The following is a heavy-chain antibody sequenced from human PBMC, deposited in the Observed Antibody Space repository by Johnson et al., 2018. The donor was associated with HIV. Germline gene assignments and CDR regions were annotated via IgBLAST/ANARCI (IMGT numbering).Heavy chain of an antibody. CDR2: ISWDGGST. CDR3: ARLCSGCADAFDL. CDR1: GFTFDDYT. D-gene: IGHD3-10*02. V-gene: IGHV3-43*01. J-gene: IGHJ3*01. Sequence: EVQLVESGGVVVQPGGSLRLSCAASGFTFDDYTMHWVRQAPGKGLEWLSLISWDGGSTYYADSVQGRFTISSDNSKNTLYLQMTSLRAADTAVYYCARLCSGCADAFDLWGQGTMVTVSP.